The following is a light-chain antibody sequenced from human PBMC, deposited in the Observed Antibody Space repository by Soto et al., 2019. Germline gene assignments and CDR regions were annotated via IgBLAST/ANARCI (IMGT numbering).Light chain of an antibody. CDR2: GAS. V-gene: IGKV3-15*01. Sequence: ERVMTQAAATLSVSPGERATLSCRASQSVSSNLAWYQQKPGQPPRLLIHGASTRATGIPARFSGSGSGTEFTLTIYSLQSEDSAVYYCQQYNNWRTFGQGTKV. CDR1: QSVSSN. J-gene: IGKJ1*01. CDR3: QQYNNWRT.